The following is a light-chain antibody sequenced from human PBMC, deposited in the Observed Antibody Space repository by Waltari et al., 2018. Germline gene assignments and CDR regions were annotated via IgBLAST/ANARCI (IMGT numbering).Light chain of an antibody. Sequence: QAALTQPPSVSGSPGQPVTISCTGSSSDIGFYNYVSWYQPHPGKAPKLMIFDVNKRPPGVSDRFSGSKSGNTASLTISGLQGEEEADYFCSSYAGSSTFIFGSGT. CDR1: SSDIGFYNY. J-gene: IGLJ1*01. CDR3: SSYAGSSTFI. V-gene: IGLV2-11*01. CDR2: DVN.